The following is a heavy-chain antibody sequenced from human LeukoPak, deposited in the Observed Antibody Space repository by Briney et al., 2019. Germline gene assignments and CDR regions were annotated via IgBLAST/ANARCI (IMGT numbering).Heavy chain of an antibody. CDR2: INPNSGGT. CDR3: ARLGGPHYYYYMDV. V-gene: IGHV1-2*02. D-gene: IGHD2-15*01. J-gene: IGHJ6*03. Sequence: ASVKVSCKASGYTFTGYYMHWVRQAPGQGLEWMGWINPNSGGTNYAQKFQGRVTMTRDTSISTAYMELSRLRSDDTAVYYCARLGGPHYYYYMDVWGKGTTVTISS. CDR1: GYTFTGYY.